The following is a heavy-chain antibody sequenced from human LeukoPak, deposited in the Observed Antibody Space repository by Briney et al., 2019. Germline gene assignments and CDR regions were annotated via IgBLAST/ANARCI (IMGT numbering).Heavy chain of an antibody. V-gene: IGHV3-30*02. Sequence: QPGGSLRLSCAASGFTFNNCAMSWVRQAPGKGLEWVAFIRYDGSNKYYADSVKGRFTISRDNPKKTLYLQMNSLSAEDTAVYYCAKGCRPYCSGGSCYGCQDYWGQGTLVTVSS. J-gene: IGHJ4*02. D-gene: IGHD2-15*01. CDR1: GFTFNNCA. CDR3: AKGCRPYCSGGSCYGCQDY. CDR2: IRYDGSNK.